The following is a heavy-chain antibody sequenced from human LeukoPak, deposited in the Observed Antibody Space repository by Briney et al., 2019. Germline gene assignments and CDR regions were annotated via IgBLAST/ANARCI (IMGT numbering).Heavy chain of an antibody. V-gene: IGHV3-48*01. CDR2: IGLSSGNT. CDR1: GFTFSSYS. J-gene: IGHJ4*02. D-gene: IGHD2-2*01. Sequence: GSLRLSCAASGFTFSSYSMNWVRQAPGKGLEWISYIGLSSGNTKYADSVKGRFTISGDKAKNSVYLQMNSLRVEDTAVYYCARDTKYAFDNWGQGTLVTVSS. CDR3: ARDTKYAFDN.